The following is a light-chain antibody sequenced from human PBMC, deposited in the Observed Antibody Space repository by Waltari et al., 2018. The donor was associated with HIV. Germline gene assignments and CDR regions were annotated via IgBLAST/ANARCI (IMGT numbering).Light chain of an antibody. V-gene: IGLV2-14*01. CDR2: EVS. Sequence: QSALTQPASVSGSPGQSISISCTGTSSDVGGYNAVSWYQQHPAKAPKLVILEVSNRPSGVSNRFSGSKSGNRASLTISGLQAEDEAYYYCSPYTSSDTVVFGGGTKVTVL. J-gene: IGLJ2*01. CDR3: SPYTSSDTVV. CDR1: SSDVGGYNA.